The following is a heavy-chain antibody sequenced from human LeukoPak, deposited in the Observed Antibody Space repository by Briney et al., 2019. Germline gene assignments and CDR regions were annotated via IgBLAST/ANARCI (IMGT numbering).Heavy chain of an antibody. Sequence: PSETLSLTCAVYGGSFSGYYWSWIRQPPGKGLEWIGEINHSRSTNYNPSLKSRVTISVDTSKNQFSLKLNSVTAADTAVYYCARVGVPAARRYYYYYMDVWGKGTTVTVSS. J-gene: IGHJ6*03. D-gene: IGHD2-2*01. CDR1: GGSFSGYY. CDR2: INHSRST. V-gene: IGHV4-34*01. CDR3: ARVGVPAARRYYYYYMDV.